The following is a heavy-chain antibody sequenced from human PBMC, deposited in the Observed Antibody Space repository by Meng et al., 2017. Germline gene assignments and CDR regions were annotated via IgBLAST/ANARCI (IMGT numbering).Heavy chain of an antibody. CDR3: ARGYYYGSGSNFDY. V-gene: IGHV4-59*01. CDR2: IYYSGST. CDR1: GGSISSYY. D-gene: IGHD3-10*01. Sequence: SETLSLTCTVSGGSISSYYWSWIRQPPGKGLEWIGYIYYSGSTNYSPSLKSRVTISVDTSKNQFSLKLSSVTAADTAVYYCARGYYYGSGSNFDYWGQGTLVTVSS. J-gene: IGHJ4*02.